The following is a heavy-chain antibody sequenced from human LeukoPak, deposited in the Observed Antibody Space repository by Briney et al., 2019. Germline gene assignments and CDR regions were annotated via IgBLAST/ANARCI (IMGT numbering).Heavy chain of an antibody. CDR3: ATERGIAAAANFFDY. CDR2: IIPILGIA. CDR1: GGTFSSYA. Sequence: ASVKVTCKASGGTFSSYAISWVRQAPGQGLEWMGRIIPILGIANYAQKFQGRVTITADKSTSTAYMELSSLRSEDTAVYYCATERGIAAAANFFDYWGLGTLVTVSS. V-gene: IGHV1-69*04. J-gene: IGHJ4*02. D-gene: IGHD6-13*01.